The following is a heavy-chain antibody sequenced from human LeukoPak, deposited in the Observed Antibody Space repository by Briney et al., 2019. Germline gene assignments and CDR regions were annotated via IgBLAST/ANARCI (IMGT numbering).Heavy chain of an antibody. V-gene: IGHV5-51*01. CDR1: GYLFSSYY. D-gene: IGHD6-6*01. CDR3: ASSQYSRYLWDY. Sequence: GESLKISCQGSGYLFSSYYIGWARQMPGKGLEWMGIIYPGDSDTRYSPSFQGQVTISADKSISTAYLQWSSLKASDTAMYYCASSQYSRYLWDYWGQGTLVTVSS. CDR2: IYPGDSDT. J-gene: IGHJ4*02.